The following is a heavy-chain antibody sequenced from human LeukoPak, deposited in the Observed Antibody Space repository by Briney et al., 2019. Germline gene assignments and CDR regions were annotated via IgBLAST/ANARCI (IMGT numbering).Heavy chain of an antibody. D-gene: IGHD1/OR15-1a*01. CDR2: IYYSGST. CDR1: GGSISSGGYY. J-gene: IGHJ3*02. V-gene: IGHV4-31*03. CDR3: ARGSSATIRATNAFDI. Sequence: SETLSLTCTVSGGSISSGGYYWSWIRQHPGKGLEWIGHIYYSGSTYYNPSLKSRVTISVDTSKNQFSLKLSSVTAADTAVYYCARGSSATIRATNAFDIWGQGTMVTVSS.